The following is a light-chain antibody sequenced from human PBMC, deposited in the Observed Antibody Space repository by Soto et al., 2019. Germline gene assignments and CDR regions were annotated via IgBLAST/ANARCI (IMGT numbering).Light chain of an antibody. CDR2: EVS. CDR3: RSYTSRSTYV. J-gene: IGLJ1*01. Sequence: QSALTQPASVSGSPGQSITISCTGTSSDVGCYNYVSWYQQHPGKAPKLMIYEVSNRPSGVSNRFSGSKSGNTASLTISGLQAEDEADYYCRSYTSRSTYVFGTGTKLTVL. V-gene: IGLV2-14*01. CDR1: SSDVGCYNY.